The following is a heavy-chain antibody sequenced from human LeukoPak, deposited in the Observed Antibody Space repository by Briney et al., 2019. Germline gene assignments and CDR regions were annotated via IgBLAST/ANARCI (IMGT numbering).Heavy chain of an antibody. Sequence: GASVKVSCKASGYTFTSYGISWVRQAPGQGLEWMGWISAYNGNTNYAQKLQGRVTMTTDTSTSTAYMELRSLRSGDTAVYYCARISPYYYDSSGYYEDYWGQGTLVTVSS. CDR2: ISAYNGNT. CDR1: GYTFTSYG. V-gene: IGHV1-18*01. D-gene: IGHD3-22*01. J-gene: IGHJ4*02. CDR3: ARISPYYYDSSGYYEDY.